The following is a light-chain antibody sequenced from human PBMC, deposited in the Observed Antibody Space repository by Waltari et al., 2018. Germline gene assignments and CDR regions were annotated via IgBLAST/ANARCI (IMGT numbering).Light chain of an antibody. J-gene: IGKJ1*01. Sequence: ELVLTQSPGTLSLSTGERATLSCRASQSVSSSYLAGYQQKTGQAPRVLIHGASNRATRIPDRFSGSGSGTDFTLTISILEPEDFAVYYGQQYGSSPWTFGQGTKVEIK. V-gene: IGKV3-20*01. CDR3: QQYGSSPWT. CDR2: GAS. CDR1: QSVSSSY.